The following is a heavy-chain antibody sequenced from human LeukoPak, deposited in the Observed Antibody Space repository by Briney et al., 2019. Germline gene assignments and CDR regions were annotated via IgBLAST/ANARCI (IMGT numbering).Heavy chain of an antibody. Sequence: PGGSLGLSCAASGFTFSSYNMNWVRQAPGKGLEWVSSISTSSSYIYFADSVKGRFTISRDNAKNSLFLQMNSLRAEDTAVYYCARDIQTVAGSSSNFHYWGHGTLVTVSS. D-gene: IGHD6-19*01. CDR1: GFTFSSYN. J-gene: IGHJ4*01. CDR2: ISTSSSYI. CDR3: ARDIQTVAGSSSNFHY. V-gene: IGHV3-21*01.